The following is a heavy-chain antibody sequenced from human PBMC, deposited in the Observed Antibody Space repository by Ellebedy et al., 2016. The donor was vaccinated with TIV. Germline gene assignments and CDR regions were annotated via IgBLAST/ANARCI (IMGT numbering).Heavy chain of an antibody. J-gene: IGHJ4*02. V-gene: IGHV3-64D*08. CDR3: VEGGVQFVRNFWDY. CDR1: GFAFSNFA. CDR2: VSSNGRTT. Sequence: PGGSLRLSCSASGFAFSNFALHWVRQAPGKGLESVSGVSSNGRTTFYAESVKGRFAISRDNSNVYLEMSSLRLEDTAVYYCVEGGVQFVRNFWDYWGQGTLVTVSS. D-gene: IGHD3-16*01.